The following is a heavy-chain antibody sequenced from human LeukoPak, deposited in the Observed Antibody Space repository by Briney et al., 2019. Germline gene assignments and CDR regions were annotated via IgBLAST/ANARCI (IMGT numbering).Heavy chain of an antibody. J-gene: IGHJ4*02. CDR2: IIPIFGTA. D-gene: IGHD5-24*01. CDR1: VCTFSIYP. V-gene: IGHV1-69*13. CDR3: ASAVEMATTADY. Sequence: SVTVSFTCSVCTFSIYPISWVRPAPGQGLEWMGGIIPIFGTANYAQKFQGRVTITADESTSTAYMELSSLRSEDTAVYYCASAVEMATTADYWGQGTLVTVSS.